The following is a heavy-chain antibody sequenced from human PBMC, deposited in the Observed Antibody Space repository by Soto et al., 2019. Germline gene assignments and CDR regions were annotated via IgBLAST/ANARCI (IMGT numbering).Heavy chain of an antibody. D-gene: IGHD5-12*01. CDR3: ARLEVEMATIDY. CDR2: IYYSGST. CDR1: GGSISSSSYY. J-gene: IGHJ4*02. Sequence: SETLSLTCTVSGGSISSSSYYWGWIRQPPGKGLEWIGSIYYSGSTYYNPSLKSRVTISVDTSKNHFSLKRSSVTAADTAVYYCARLEVEMATIDYWGQGTLVTVSS. V-gene: IGHV4-39*01.